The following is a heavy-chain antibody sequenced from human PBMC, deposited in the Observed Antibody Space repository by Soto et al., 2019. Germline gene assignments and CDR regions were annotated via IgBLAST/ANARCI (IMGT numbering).Heavy chain of an antibody. CDR3: ARGYSGGWSRGGYFDF. CDR1: GFSFSSHE. Sequence: EVQLVESGGTLVQPGGSLRLSCAASGFSFSSHEMNWVRQAPGKGLEWVSFISSCGSNVDYADAVKARFTISRANAENSLVLQMNSLRAEDTAIYYCARGYSGGWSRGGYFDFWGQGTLVTASS. CDR2: ISSCGSNV. D-gene: IGHD6-19*01. V-gene: IGHV3-48*03. J-gene: IGHJ4*02.